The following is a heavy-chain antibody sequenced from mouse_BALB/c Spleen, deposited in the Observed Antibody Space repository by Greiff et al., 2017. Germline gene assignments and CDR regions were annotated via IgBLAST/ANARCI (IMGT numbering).Heavy chain of an antibody. V-gene: IGHV5-17*02. CDR1: GFTFSSFG. CDR2: ISSGSSTI. CDR3: ARGGLLRYAMDD. D-gene: IGHD1-1*01. J-gene: IGHJ4*01. Sequence: EVQLVESGGGLVQPGGSRKLSCAASGFTFSSFGMHWVRQAPEKGLEWVAYISSGSSTIYYADTVKGRFTISRDNPKNTLFLQMTSLRSEDTAMYYCARGGLLRYAMDDWGQGTSVTVSS.